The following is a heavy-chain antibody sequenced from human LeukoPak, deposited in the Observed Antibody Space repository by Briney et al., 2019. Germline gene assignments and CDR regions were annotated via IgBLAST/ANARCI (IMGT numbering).Heavy chain of an antibody. Sequence: SVKVSCKAYGYTFTGYYMHWVRQPPGQGLEWMGWINPNSGDTNYAQNFQGRVTMTRDTSIRTAYLELSGLRSDDTAVYYCAKNPYEYYFDYWGQGTLVTVSS. D-gene: IGHD5-12*01. CDR2: INPNSGDT. CDR3: AKNPYEYYFDY. CDR1: GYTFTGYY. V-gene: IGHV1-2*02. J-gene: IGHJ4*02.